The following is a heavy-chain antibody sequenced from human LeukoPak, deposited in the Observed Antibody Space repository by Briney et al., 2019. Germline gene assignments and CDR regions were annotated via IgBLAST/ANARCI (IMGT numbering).Heavy chain of an antibody. CDR2: LNPNSGGT. V-gene: IGHV1-2*02. D-gene: IGHD6-13*01. CDR1: GYTSTAHH. J-gene: IGHJ4*02. Sequence: ASVKVSCKASGYTSTAHHIHWVRQAPGQGLEWMGWLNPNSGGTNYAQKFQGRVTMTRDTSISTAYMELNSLRSDDTAVYYCARVDANTWYGKIDYWGQGTLVTVSS. CDR3: ARVDANTWYGKIDY.